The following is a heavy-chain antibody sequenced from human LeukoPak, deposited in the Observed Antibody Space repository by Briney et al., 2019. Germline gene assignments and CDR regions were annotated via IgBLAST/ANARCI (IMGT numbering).Heavy chain of an antibody. Sequence: ASVKVSCKASGYTFTGYYMHWVRQAPGQGLEWMGWISAYNDNTNYAQKLQGRVTMTTDTSTSTAYMELRSLRSDDTAVYYCARVHYDILTGYSYFDYWGQGTLVTVSS. D-gene: IGHD3-9*01. CDR2: ISAYNDNT. V-gene: IGHV1-18*04. CDR1: GYTFTGYY. CDR3: ARVHYDILTGYSYFDY. J-gene: IGHJ4*02.